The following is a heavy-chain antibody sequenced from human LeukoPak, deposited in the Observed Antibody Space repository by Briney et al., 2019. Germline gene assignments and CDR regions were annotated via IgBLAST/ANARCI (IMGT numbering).Heavy chain of an antibody. V-gene: IGHV4-39*01. CDR3: ARASPSCAVDY. D-gene: IGHD6-6*01. Sequence: SETLSLTCAVSGGSISSSRYYWGWIRQPPGKGLEWIGAFFCGGNTYYNPSLKSRVTISVDTSNNQFSLKLSSVTAADTAVYYCARASPSCAVDYWGQGTLVTVSS. CDR2: FFCGGNT. J-gene: IGHJ4*02. CDR1: GGSISSSRYY.